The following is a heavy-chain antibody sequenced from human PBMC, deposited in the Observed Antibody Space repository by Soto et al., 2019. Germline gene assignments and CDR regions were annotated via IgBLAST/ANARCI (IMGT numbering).Heavy chain of an antibody. CDR3: ARPTGGHDAGGNYMDV. CDR2: IIPIVGLT. Sequence: QVQLLQSGSEVKKPGSSVKVSCRASGGSLSSYPVTWVRQAPGQGLEWMGRIIPIVGLTNYAQKFQGRVTSPADKSTSTAYMELSSLRSDDTAVYYCARPTGGHDAGGNYMDVWGKGTMVIVSS. D-gene: IGHD2-8*02. CDR1: GGSLSSYP. V-gene: IGHV1-69*02. J-gene: IGHJ6*03.